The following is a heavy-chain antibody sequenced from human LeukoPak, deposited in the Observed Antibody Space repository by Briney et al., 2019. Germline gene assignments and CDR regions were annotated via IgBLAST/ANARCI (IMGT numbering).Heavy chain of an antibody. V-gene: IGHV3-48*03. J-gene: IGHJ4*02. CDR2: INNSGRNI. CDR3: ARANSLGY. D-gene: IGHD2/OR15-2a*01. CDR1: GFTFSTYE. Sequence: PGGSLRLSCAASGFTFSTYEMNWVRQAPGRGLQWVSYINNSGRNIYYADSVKGRFTISRDNAKNSLYLQMNSLRAEDTAVYYCARANSLGYWGQGTLVTVSS.